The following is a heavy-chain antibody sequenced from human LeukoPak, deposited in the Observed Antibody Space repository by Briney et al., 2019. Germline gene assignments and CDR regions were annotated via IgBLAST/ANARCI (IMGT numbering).Heavy chain of an antibody. CDR2: ISWNSGSI. Sequence: PGRSLRLSCAASGFTFDDYAMHWVRQAPGKGLEWVSGISWNSGSIGYADSVKGRFTISRDNAKNSLYLQMNSLRAEDTALYYCAKDSVLLWFGAQIYYFDYWGQGTLVTVSS. J-gene: IGHJ4*02. CDR1: GFTFDDYA. D-gene: IGHD3-10*01. CDR3: AKDSVLLWFGAQIYYFDY. V-gene: IGHV3-9*01.